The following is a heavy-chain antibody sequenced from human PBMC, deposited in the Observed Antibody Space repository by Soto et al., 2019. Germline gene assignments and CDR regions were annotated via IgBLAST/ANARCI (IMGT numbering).Heavy chain of an antibody. CDR1: GFTVSSHY. CDR2: IYSGGST. CDR3: ARGERYSSGWSDWFDP. D-gene: IGHD6-19*01. Sequence: EVQLVESGGGLIQPGGSLRLSCAASGFTVSSHYMSWVRQAPGKGLEWVSVIYSGGSTYYADSVKGRFTISRDNSKNTLYLQMNSLRAEATYVYYCARGERYSSGWSDWFDPWGQGTLVTVSS. J-gene: IGHJ5*02. V-gene: IGHV3-53*01.